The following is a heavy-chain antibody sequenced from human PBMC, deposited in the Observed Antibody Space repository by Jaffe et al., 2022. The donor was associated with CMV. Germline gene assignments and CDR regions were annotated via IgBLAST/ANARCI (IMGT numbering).Heavy chain of an antibody. D-gene: IGHD3-9*01. J-gene: IGHJ4*02. V-gene: IGHV4-34*01. CDR2: INHSGST. CDR3: ARGIRRYFTPGHFDY. CDR1: GGSFSGYY. Sequence: QVQLQQWGAGLLKPSETLSLTCAVYGGSFSGYYWSWIRQPPGKGLEWIGEINHSGSTNYNPSLKSRVTISVDTSKNQFSLKLSSVTAADTAVYYCARGIRRYFTPGHFDYWGQGTLVTVSS.